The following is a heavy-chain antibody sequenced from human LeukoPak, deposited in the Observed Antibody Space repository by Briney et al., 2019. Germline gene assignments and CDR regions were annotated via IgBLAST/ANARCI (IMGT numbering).Heavy chain of an antibody. V-gene: IGHV1-2*04. CDR1: GYTFTSYY. CDR3: ARERGGGSYNFDY. CDR2: INPNSGGT. J-gene: IGHJ4*02. Sequence: ASVKVSCKASGYTFTSYYMHWVRQAPGQGLEWMGWINPNSGGTNYAQKFQGWVTMTRDTSISTAYMELSRLRSDDTAVYYCARERGGGSYNFDYWGQGTLVTVSS. D-gene: IGHD1-26*01.